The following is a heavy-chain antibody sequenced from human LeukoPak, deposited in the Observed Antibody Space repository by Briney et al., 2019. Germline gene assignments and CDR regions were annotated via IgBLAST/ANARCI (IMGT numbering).Heavy chain of an antibody. CDR2: INHSGST. V-gene: IGHV4-34*01. Sequence: SETLSLTCAVYGGSFSGYYWSWIRQPPGKGLEWIGEINHSGSTNYNPSLKSRVTISVDTSKNQFSLKLSSVTAADTAVYYCASAGYSSSAHDYWGQGTLVTVSS. CDR1: GGSFSGYY. J-gene: IGHJ4*02. CDR3: ASAGYSSSAHDY. D-gene: IGHD6-6*01.